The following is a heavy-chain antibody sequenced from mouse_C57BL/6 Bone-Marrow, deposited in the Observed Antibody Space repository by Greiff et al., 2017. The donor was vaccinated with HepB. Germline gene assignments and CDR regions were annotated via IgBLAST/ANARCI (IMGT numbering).Heavy chain of an antibody. CDR3: ARYPYYYGTREDWYFDG. V-gene: IGHV14-3*01. J-gene: IGHJ1*03. CDR2: IDPANGNT. D-gene: IGHD1-1*01. CDR1: GFNIKNTY. Sequence: VQLQHSVAELVRPGASVKLSCTASGFNIKNTYMHWVKQRPEQGLEWIGRIDPANGNTKYAPKFQGKATITADTSSNTAYLQLSSLTSEDTAIYYCARYPYYYGTREDWYFDGWGTGTTVTVSS.